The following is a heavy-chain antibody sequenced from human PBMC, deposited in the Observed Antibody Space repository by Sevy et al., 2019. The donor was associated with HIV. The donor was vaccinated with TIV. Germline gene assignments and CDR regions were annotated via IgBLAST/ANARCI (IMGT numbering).Heavy chain of an antibody. CDR1: GFTFDDFA. J-gene: IGHJ3*02. CDR2: INWNGGSR. CDR3: ARASRSSWFEWGDAFDI. D-gene: IGHD6-13*01. Sequence: GGSLRLSCAASGFTFDDFAMSWVRQAPGKGLEWVSGINWNGGSRGYADSVKGRFTISRDNAKNSLYLQMNSLRAEDTALYHCARASRSSWFEWGDAFDIWGQGTMVTVSS. V-gene: IGHV3-20*01.